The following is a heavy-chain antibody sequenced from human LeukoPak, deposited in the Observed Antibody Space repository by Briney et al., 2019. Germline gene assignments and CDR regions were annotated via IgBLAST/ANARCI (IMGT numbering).Heavy chain of an antibody. J-gene: IGHJ6*02. V-gene: IGHV3-30-3*01. CDR3: ARDRYYGSGSYYPYYYGMDV. D-gene: IGHD3-10*01. Sequence: PGRSLRLSCAASGFTFSSYAMHWVRQAPGKGLEWVAIISYDGSNKYYADSVKGRFTISRDNSKNTLYLQMNSLRAEDMTVYYCARDRYYGSGSYYPYYYGMDVWGQGTTVTVSS. CDR1: GFTFSSYA. CDR2: ISYDGSNK.